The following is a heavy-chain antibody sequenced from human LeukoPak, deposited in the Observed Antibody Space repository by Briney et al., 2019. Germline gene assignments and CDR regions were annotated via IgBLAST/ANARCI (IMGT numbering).Heavy chain of an antibody. V-gene: IGHV3-23*01. D-gene: IGHD2-21*01. CDR1: GFTFSSYA. CDR2: ISGSGGST. CDR3: AKFLPSHIVVANYYFDY. J-gene: IGHJ4*02. Sequence: GGSLRLSCAASGFTFSSYAMSWVRQAPGKGLEWVSAISGSGGSTYYADSVKGRFTISRDNSKTTLYLQMNSLRAEDTAVYYCAKFLPSHIVVANYYFDYWGQGTLVTVSS.